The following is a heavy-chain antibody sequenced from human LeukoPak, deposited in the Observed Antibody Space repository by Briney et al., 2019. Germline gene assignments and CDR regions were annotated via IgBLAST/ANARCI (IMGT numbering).Heavy chain of an antibody. CDR3: AREFQDSSGYYYEFDAFDI. CDR2: INAGNGNT. J-gene: IGHJ3*02. Sequence: ASVKVSCKASGYTFTSYGISWVRQAPGQRLEWMGWINAGNGNTKYSQEFQGRVTITRDTSASTAYMELSSLRSEDMAVYYCAREFQDSSGYYYEFDAFDIWGQGTMVTVSS. V-gene: IGHV1-3*03. D-gene: IGHD3-22*01. CDR1: GYTFTSYG.